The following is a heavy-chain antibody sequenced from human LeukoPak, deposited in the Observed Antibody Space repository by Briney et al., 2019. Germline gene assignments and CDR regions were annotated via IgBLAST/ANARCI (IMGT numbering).Heavy chain of an antibody. CDR1: GGSISSGGYY. CDR2: IYYSGST. D-gene: IGHD4-17*01. V-gene: IGHV4-31*03. Sequence: SQTLSLTCTVSGGSISSGGYYWSWIRQHPGKGLEWIGYIYYSGSTYYNPSLKSRVTISVDTSKNQFSLKLSSVTAADTAVYYCARHPSWPDYGGTFDYWGQGTLVIVSS. J-gene: IGHJ4*02. CDR3: ARHPSWPDYGGTFDY.